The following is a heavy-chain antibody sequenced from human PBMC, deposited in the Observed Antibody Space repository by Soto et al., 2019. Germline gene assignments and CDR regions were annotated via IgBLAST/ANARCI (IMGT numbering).Heavy chain of an antibody. D-gene: IGHD2-8*02. CDR1: GFSLTTSGVG. J-gene: IGHJ4*02. CDR3: AHSGLSGVLVGLPYFDY. Sequence: QITLKESGPPLVKPTQTLTLTCTFSGFSLTTSGVGVGWIRQPPGKAPEWLALVYWDDDKRYSPSLKNRLTVTRDTSKNQVVLTMTNMVPVDTATYYCAHSGLSGVLVGLPYFDYWGQGTLVTVSS. CDR2: VYWDDDK. V-gene: IGHV2-5*02.